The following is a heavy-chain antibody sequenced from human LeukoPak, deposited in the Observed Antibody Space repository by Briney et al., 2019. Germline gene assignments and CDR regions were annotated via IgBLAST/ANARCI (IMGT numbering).Heavy chain of an antibody. V-gene: IGHV1-46*01. D-gene: IGHD6-6*01. CDR1: GYTFTSYY. Sequence: ASVKVSCKASGYTFTSYYMHWVRQAPGQGLEWMGIINPSGGSTIYSQKFQGRVTMTRDMSTSTVYMELSSLRSEDTAVYYCARDPPYSSSPMYYFDYWGQGTLVTVSS. CDR2: INPSGGST. J-gene: IGHJ4*02. CDR3: ARDPPYSSSPMYYFDY.